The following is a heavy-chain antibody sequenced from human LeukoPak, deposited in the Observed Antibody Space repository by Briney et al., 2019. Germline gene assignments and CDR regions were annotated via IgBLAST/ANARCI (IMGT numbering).Heavy chain of an antibody. D-gene: IGHD3-3*01. Sequence: GASVKVSCKASGYTFTSHDINWVRQATGQGLEWMGWINAGNGNTKYSQKFQGRVTITRDTSASTAYMELSSLRSEDTAVYYCARDPGITIFGVVIEGNWFDPWGQGTLVTVSS. CDR3: ARDPGITIFGVVIEGNWFDP. CDR1: GYTFTSHD. CDR2: INAGNGNT. V-gene: IGHV1-3*01. J-gene: IGHJ5*02.